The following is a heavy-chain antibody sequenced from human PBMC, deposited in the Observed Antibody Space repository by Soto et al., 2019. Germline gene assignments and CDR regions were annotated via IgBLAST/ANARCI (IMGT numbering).Heavy chain of an antibody. D-gene: IGHD1-26*01. J-gene: IGHJ4*02. CDR3: ARAIGTLRSGNCDY. CDR1: GGSISTVGHY. Sequence: SETLSLTCSVSGGSISTVGHYWTWIRQPPGKGLEWIGSIYHTGSTYYSKSLRSRLTMSVDTSKSQFSLRLSSVTAADTAVYYCARAIGTLRSGNCDYWGQGSLVTVSS. V-gene: IGHV4-31*03. CDR2: IYHTGST.